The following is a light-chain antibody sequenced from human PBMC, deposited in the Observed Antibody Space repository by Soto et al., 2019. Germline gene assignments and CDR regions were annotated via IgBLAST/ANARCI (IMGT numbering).Light chain of an antibody. CDR1: RSVSSY. CDR2: DES. V-gene: IGKV3-11*01. J-gene: IGKJ5*01. CDR3: QKRHMWPIT. Sequence: EIVLTQSPATLSLSPGESATLSFRASRSVSSYLAWYQQKPGQAPRLLIYDESNRPTDIPDRFSGSGSGTDLTLTISSLEPEDSAVYYCQKRHMWPITCGQGTRLEIK.